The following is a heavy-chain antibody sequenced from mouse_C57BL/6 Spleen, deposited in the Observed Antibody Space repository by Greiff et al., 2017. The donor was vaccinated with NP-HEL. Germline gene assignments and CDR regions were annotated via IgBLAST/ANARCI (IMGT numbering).Heavy chain of an antibody. CDR3: ARREVIGYFDV. CDR2: IDPSDSET. CDR1: GYTFTSYW. D-gene: IGHD1-1*01. Sequence: QVQLQQPGAELVRPGSSVKLSCKASGYTFTSYWMHWVKQRPIQGLEWIGNIDPSDSETHYNQKFKDKATLTVDKSSSTAYMQLSSLTSEDSAVYYCARREVIGYFDVWGTGTTVTVSS. J-gene: IGHJ1*03. V-gene: IGHV1-52*01.